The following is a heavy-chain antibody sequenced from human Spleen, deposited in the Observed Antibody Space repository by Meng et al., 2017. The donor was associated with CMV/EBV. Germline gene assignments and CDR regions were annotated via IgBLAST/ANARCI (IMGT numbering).Heavy chain of an antibody. CDR2: ITGDGSDT. CDR3: AREGPNSGWYVDY. J-gene: IGHJ4*02. D-gene: IGHD6-19*01. CDR1: GYTFKNFW. Sequence: PASGYTFKNFWMHWVRQTPGKGLVWVSRITGDGSDTNYADSVKGRFTVSRDSADNTLYLQMNSLRVEDTAVYYCAREGPNSGWYVDYWGQGILVTVSS. V-gene: IGHV3-74*01.